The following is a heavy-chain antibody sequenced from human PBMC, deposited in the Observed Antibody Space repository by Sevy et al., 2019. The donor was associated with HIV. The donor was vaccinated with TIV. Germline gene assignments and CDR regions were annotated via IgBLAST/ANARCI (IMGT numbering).Heavy chain of an antibody. J-gene: IGHJ4*02. CDR2: ISSSSSTI. CDR1: GFTFSSYS. CDR3: ARVAPPLHDYGDYYLDY. V-gene: IGHV3-48*02. Sequence: GGSLRLSCAASGFTFSSYSMNWVRQAPGKGLEWVSYISSSSSTIYYADSVKGRFTISRDNAKNSLYLQMNSLRDEDTAVYYCARVAPPLHDYGDYYLDYWGQGTLVTVSS. D-gene: IGHD4-17*01.